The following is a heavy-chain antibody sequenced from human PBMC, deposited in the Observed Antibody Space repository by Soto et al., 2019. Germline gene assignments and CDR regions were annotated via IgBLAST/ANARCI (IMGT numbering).Heavy chain of an antibody. CDR3: ARGPYYDFWSGSPPFDY. Sequence: ASVKVSCKASGYTFTSYAMHWVRQAPGQRLEWMGWINAGNGNTKYSQKFQGRVTITRDTSASTAYMELSSLRSEDTAVYYCARGPYYDFWSGSPPFDYSGQGTLVTVSS. CDR1: GYTFTSYA. D-gene: IGHD3-3*01. CDR2: INAGNGNT. J-gene: IGHJ4*02. V-gene: IGHV1-3*01.